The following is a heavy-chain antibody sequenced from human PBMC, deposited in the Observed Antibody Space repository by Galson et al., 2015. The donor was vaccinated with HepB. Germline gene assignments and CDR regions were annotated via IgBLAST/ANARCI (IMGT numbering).Heavy chain of an antibody. Sequence: SPRLSCAASGLTLSNYAPRWVRQAPGKGLAWGPGICPSGDTTYCADSVTGRFTISRDDSKNTLYLQMNSLRAEDTAVYFCAKDFCRADNCNPFDYWGQGTLVTVSS. CDR3: AKDFCRADNCNPFDY. CDR2: ICPSGDTT. V-gene: IGHV3-23*01. CDR1: GLTLSNYA. J-gene: IGHJ4*02. D-gene: IGHD1-20*01.